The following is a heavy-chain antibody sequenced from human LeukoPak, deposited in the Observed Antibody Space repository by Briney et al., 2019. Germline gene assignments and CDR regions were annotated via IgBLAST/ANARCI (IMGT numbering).Heavy chain of an antibody. Sequence: ASVKVSCKASGYTFTSYYMHWVRQAPGQGLEWMGLINPTGGSTGYAQKFQGRVTMTRDTSISTAYMELSRLRSDDTAVYYCAREYYDILTGSQNWFDPWGQGTLVTVSS. CDR2: INPTGGST. J-gene: IGHJ5*02. CDR1: GYTFTSYY. D-gene: IGHD3-9*01. CDR3: AREYYDILTGSQNWFDP. V-gene: IGHV1-46*01.